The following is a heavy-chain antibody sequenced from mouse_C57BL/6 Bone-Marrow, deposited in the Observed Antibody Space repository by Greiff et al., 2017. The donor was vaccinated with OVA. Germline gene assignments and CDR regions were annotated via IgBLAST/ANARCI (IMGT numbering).Heavy chain of an antibody. CDR2: IHPNSGST. J-gene: IGHJ4*01. CDR3: ASLYYGSRYYYAMDY. V-gene: IGHV1-64*01. D-gene: IGHD1-1*01. CDR1: GYTFTSYW. Sequence: QVQLQQPGAELVKPGASVKLSCKASGYTFTSYWMHWVKQRPGQGLEWIGMIHPNSGSTNYNEKFKSKATLTVDKSSSTAYMQLSSLTSEDSAVYYCASLYYGSRYYYAMDYWGQGTSVTVSS.